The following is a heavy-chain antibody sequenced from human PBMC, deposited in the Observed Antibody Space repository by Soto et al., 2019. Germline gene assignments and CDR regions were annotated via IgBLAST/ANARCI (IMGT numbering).Heavy chain of an antibody. CDR2: IYYSGST. V-gene: IGHV4-59*01. CDR1: GGSISSYY. CDR3: ARDGYSSGWYY. Sequence: QVQLQESGPGLVKPSETLSLTCTVSGGSISSYYWSWIRQPPGKGLEWIGYIYYSGSTNYNPSLKTXXTXSXXTSKNHLSLKMRSVTAADTAVYYCARDGYSSGWYYWGQGTLVTVSS. J-gene: IGHJ4*02. D-gene: IGHD6-19*01.